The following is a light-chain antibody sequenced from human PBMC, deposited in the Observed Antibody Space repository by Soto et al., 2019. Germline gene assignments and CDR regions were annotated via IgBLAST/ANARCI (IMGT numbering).Light chain of an antibody. J-gene: IGKJ4*01. CDR1: LGISSY. Sequence: IQLTQSPSSLSASVGDRVTLTCRASLGISSYLAWYQQKPGKAPKVLIYDASTLQSGVPSRFSGGGSGTDFTLTISSLQPEDFATYYCQQLNSYPLTLGGGTKVDSK. V-gene: IGKV1-9*01. CDR2: DAS. CDR3: QQLNSYPLT.